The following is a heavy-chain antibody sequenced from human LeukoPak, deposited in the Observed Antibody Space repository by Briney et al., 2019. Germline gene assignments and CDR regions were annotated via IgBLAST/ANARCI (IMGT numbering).Heavy chain of an antibody. V-gene: IGHV3-23*01. CDR1: GFTFSSYA. CDR2: ISGNGDIT. J-gene: IGHJ4*02. D-gene: IGHD5-24*01. CDR3: AKEHARRWLQSEFDY. Sequence: GGSLRLSCAASGFTFSSYAMSWVRQAPGKGLEWVSAISGNGDITYYTDSVKGRFTISRDNSKNTLYLQMNSLRAEDTAVYYCAKEHARRWLQSEFDYWGQGTLVTVSS.